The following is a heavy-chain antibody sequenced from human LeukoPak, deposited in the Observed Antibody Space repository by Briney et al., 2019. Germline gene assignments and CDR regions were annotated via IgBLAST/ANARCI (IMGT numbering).Heavy chain of an antibody. Sequence: PSETLSLTCAVYGGSLSGYYWSWIRQPPGKGLEWIGEINHSGSTNYNPSLKSRVTISVDTSKNQFSLKLSSVTAADTAVYYCARGRIAVAGTLFDYWGQGTLVTVSS. CDR1: GGSLSGYY. CDR3: ARGRIAVAGTLFDY. J-gene: IGHJ4*02. D-gene: IGHD6-19*01. V-gene: IGHV4-34*01. CDR2: INHSGST.